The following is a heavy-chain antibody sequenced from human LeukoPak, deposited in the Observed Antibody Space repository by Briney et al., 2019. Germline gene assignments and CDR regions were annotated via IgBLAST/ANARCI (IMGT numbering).Heavy chain of an antibody. CDR3: ARGPPLRYCSSTSCSYYYYYYGVDV. J-gene: IGHJ6*04. V-gene: IGHV1-69*06. CDR2: IIPLFCTA. Sequence: ASLKVSCKTSLGTFSSYAISWVRQAPGQRLEWMGGIIPLFCTANYAHKFQGRVTITADKSTGTAYMELSSLRSDDTAVYYCARGPPLRYCSSTSCSYYYYYYGVDVWRKGTTVTVSS. CDR1: LGTFSSYA. D-gene: IGHD2-2*01.